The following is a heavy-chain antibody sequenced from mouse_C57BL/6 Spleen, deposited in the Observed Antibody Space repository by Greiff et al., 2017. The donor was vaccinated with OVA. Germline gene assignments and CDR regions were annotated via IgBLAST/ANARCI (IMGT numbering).Heavy chain of an antibody. CDR3: ARKRSTWGAMDY. CDR1: GYTFTSYW. D-gene: IGHD5-1*01. V-gene: IGHV1-50*01. Sequence: QVQLQQPGAELVKPGASVKLSCKASGYTFTSYWMQWVKQRPGQGLEWIGEIDPSASYTTYNQKFKGKATLTVDPSSSTASMQLSSLTAEDAAVDDCARKRSTWGAMDYWGQGTSVTVSS. CDR2: IDPSASYT. J-gene: IGHJ4*01.